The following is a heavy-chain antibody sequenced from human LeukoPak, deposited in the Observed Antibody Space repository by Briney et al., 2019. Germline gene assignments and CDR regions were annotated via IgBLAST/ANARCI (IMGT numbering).Heavy chain of an antibody. CDR1: GGSIRSSYYY. CDR2: INHSGST. Sequence: SETLSLTCTVSGGSIRSSYYYWGWIRQPPGKGLEWIGEINHSGSTNYNPSLKSRVTISVDTSKNQFSLKLSSVTAADTAVYYCALWCSGGSCYSPYYYYYGMDVWGQGTTVTVSS. CDR3: ALWCSGGSCYSPYYYYYGMDV. D-gene: IGHD2-15*01. V-gene: IGHV4-39*07. J-gene: IGHJ6*02.